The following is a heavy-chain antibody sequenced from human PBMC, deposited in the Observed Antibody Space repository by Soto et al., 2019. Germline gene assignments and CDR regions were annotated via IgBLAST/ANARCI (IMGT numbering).Heavy chain of an antibody. CDR2: ISAYNGNT. Sequence: ASVKVSCKASGYTFTSYGISWVRQAPGQGLEWMGWISAYNGNTNYAKKLQGRVTITTDTSTSTAYMELRSLRSDDTAVYYCARDFSGASCGTFDSWGQGTLVTVSS. V-gene: IGHV1-18*01. J-gene: IGHJ4*02. CDR3: ARDFSGASCGTFDS. D-gene: IGHD2-15*01. CDR1: GYTFTSYG.